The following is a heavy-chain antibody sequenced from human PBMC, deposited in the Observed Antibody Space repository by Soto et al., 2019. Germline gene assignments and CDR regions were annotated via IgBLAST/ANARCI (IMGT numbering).Heavy chain of an antibody. CDR3: TTPFYYYDSSGYYYAFDI. D-gene: IGHD3-22*01. V-gene: IGHV3-15*01. Sequence: GGSLRLSCAASGFTFSNAWMSWVRQAPGKGLEWVGRIKSKTDGGTTDYAAPVKGRFTISRDDSKNTLYLQMNSLKTEDTAVYYCTTPFYYYDSSGYYYAFDIWGQGTMVTVSS. CDR2: IKSKTDGGTT. CDR1: GFTFSNAW. J-gene: IGHJ3*02.